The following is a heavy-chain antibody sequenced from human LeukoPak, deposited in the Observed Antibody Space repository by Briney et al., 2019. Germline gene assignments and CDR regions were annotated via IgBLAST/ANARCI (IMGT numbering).Heavy chain of an antibody. CDR2: IYYSGST. CDR3: ARGVRYSSGYFDY. J-gene: IGHJ4*02. Sequence: SETLSLTCTVSGGSISSYYWSWIRQPPGKGLEWIEYIYYSGSTNYNPSLKSRVTISVDTSKNQFSLKLSSVTAADTAVYYCARGVRYSSGYFDYWGQGTLVTVSS. V-gene: IGHV4-59*01. CDR1: GGSISSYY. D-gene: IGHD6-19*01.